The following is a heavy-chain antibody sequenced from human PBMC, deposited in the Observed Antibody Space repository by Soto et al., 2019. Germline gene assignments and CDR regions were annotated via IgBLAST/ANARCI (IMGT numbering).Heavy chain of an antibody. Sequence: SGPTLVNPTQTLTLTCTFSGFSLSTSGVGVGWIRQPPGKALEWLALIYWNDDKRYSPSLKSRLTITKDTSKNQVVLTMTNMDPVLTAKYYCAHSIRAYYYDRVAYEMSNWYFDPWGRGTLVTVSS. CDR1: GFSLSTSGVG. V-gene: IGHV2-5*01. CDR3: AHSIRAYYYDRVAYEMSNWYFDP. CDR2: IYWNDDK. J-gene: IGHJ2*01. D-gene: IGHD3-22*01.